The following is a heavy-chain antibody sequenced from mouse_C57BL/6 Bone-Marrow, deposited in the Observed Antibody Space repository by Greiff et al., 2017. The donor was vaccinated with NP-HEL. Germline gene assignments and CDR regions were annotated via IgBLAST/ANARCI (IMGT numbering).Heavy chain of an antibody. D-gene: IGHD1-1*02. CDR3: ARDNYDYDAMDY. Sequence: EVKLQQSGPGLVKPSQSLSLTCSVTGYSITSGYYWNWIRQFPGNKLEWMGYISYDGSNNYNPSLKNRISITRDTSKNQFFLKLNSVTTEDTATYYCARDNYDYDAMDYWGQGTSVTVSS. V-gene: IGHV3-6*01. CDR1: GYSITSGYY. J-gene: IGHJ4*01. CDR2: ISYDGSN.